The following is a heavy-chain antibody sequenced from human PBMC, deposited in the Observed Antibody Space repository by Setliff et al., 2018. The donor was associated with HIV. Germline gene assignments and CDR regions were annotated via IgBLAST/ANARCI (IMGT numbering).Heavy chain of an antibody. CDR3: AKMVRGSLSARRMYYFDS. CDR1: SDFVSGDDFY. Sequence: PSETLSLTCTVSSDFVSGDDFYWSWIRQAPGRGLEWIGYVYYNGSTHYNPSLKSRLTISIDTSGRRFSLNLTSVTALDTAVYFCAKMVRGSLSARRMYYFDSWGQGTMVTVSS. V-gene: IGHV4-30-4*01. CDR2: VYYNGST. J-gene: IGHJ4*02. D-gene: IGHD3-10*01.